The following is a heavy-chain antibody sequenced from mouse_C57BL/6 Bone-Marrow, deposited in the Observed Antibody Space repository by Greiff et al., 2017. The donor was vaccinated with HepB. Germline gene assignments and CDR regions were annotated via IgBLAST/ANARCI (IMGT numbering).Heavy chain of an antibody. Sequence: VQLQQSGAELVRPGTSVKMSCKASGYTFTNYWIGWAKQRPGHGLEWIGDIYPGGGYTNYNEKFKGKATLTADKSSSTAYMQFSSLTSEDSAIYYCARKGGYYYGSSSYAMDYWGQGTSVTVSS. D-gene: IGHD1-1*01. V-gene: IGHV1-63*01. CDR3: ARKGGYYYGSSSYAMDY. CDR2: IYPGGGYT. CDR1: GYTFTNYW. J-gene: IGHJ4*01.